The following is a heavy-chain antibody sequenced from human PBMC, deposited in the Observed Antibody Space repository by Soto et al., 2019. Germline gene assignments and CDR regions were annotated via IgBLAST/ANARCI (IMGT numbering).Heavy chain of an antibody. Sequence: QVQLVESGGGVVQPGRSLRLSCAASGFTFSSYAMHWVRQAPGKGLEWVAVISYDGSNKYYADSVKGRFTISRDNSKNTLYLQMNSLRAEDTAVYYCVRAGRAVAGKVDYWGQGTLVTVSS. D-gene: IGHD6-19*01. CDR1: GFTFSSYA. CDR2: ISYDGSNK. V-gene: IGHV3-30-3*01. J-gene: IGHJ4*02. CDR3: VRAGRAVAGKVDY.